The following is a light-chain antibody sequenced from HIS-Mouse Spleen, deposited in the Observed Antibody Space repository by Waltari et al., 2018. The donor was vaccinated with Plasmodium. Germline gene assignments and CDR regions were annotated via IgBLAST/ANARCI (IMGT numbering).Light chain of an antibody. CDR3: QVWDSSTVV. CDR1: NLGSYN. Sequence: SYELTQPLSVSVALGQTARITCGGTNLGSYNVNCYQQKPGQAPLLVIYRDSNRPSGIPERFSGSNSGNTATLTISRAQAGDEADYYCQVWDSSTVVFGGGTKLTVL. J-gene: IGLJ2*01. CDR2: RDS. V-gene: IGLV3-9*01.